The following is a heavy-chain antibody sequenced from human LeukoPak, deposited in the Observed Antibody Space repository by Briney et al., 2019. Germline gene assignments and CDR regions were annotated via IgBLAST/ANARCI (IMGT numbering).Heavy chain of an antibody. CDR1: GFTFSSYW. CDR3: ARVRYCSGGSCQYFDY. CDR2: INSDGSST. D-gene: IGHD2-15*01. J-gene: IGHJ4*02. V-gene: IGHV3-74*01. Sequence: PGGSLRLSCAASGFTFSSYWMHWARQAPGKGLVWVSRINSDGSSTSYADSVKGRFTISRDNAKNTLYLQMNSLRAEDTAVYYCARVRYCSGGSCQYFDYWGQGTLVTVSS.